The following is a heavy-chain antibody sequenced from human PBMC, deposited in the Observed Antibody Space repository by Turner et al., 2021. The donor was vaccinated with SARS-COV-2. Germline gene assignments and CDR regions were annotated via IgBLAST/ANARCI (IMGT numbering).Heavy chain of an antibody. J-gene: IGHJ6*02. CDR3: ARDLGYPFGGMDV. CDR2: ISYDGSNK. Sequence: QVQLVESGGGVVQPGRSLRLSCAASGFTFSSYGMHWVRQAPGKGLEWVALISYDGSNKYYADSVKGRFTISRDNSKNTLYLQMNSLRAEDTAVYYCARDLGYPFGGMDVWGQGTTVTVSS. CDR1: GFTFSSYG. D-gene: IGHD3-16*01. V-gene: IGHV3-30*03.